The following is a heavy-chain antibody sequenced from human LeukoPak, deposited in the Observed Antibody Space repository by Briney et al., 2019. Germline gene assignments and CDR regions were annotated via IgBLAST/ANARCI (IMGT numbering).Heavy chain of an antibody. Sequence: SETLSLTCAVYGGSFSGYYWSWIRQPPGKGLEWIGEINHSGSTNYNPSLKSRVTISVDTSKNQFSLTLSSVTAADTAVYYCARGKYQPIVVVPAALEYWGQGTLVTVSS. J-gene: IGHJ4*02. V-gene: IGHV4-34*01. D-gene: IGHD2-2*01. CDR3: ARGKYQPIVVVPAALEY. CDR1: GGSFSGYY. CDR2: INHSGST.